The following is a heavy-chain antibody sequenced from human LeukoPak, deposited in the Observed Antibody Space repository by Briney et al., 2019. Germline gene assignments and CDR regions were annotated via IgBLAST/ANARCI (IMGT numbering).Heavy chain of an antibody. CDR1: GDSYTNYW. CDR2: IYPGDSDT. D-gene: IGHD4-17*01. J-gene: IGHJ4*02. V-gene: IGHV5-51*01. Sequence: GESLKISCKGSGDSYTNYWIGWVRQMPGKGLEWMGIIYPGDSDTRYSPSFQGQVTISADKSISTAYLQWSSLKASDTAMYYCARGTTVTTWDYWGQGTLVTVSS. CDR3: ARGTTVTTWDY.